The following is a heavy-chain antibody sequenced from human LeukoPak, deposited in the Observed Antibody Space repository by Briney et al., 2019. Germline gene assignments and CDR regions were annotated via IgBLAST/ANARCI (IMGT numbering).Heavy chain of an antibody. CDR2: ILYNGEDE. D-gene: IGHD1-14*01. CDR3: AREFSRSGSLDY. CDR1: GFTFSSYS. V-gene: IGHV3-30*03. J-gene: IGHJ4*02. Sequence: QSGGSLRLSCAASGFTFSSYSMNWVRQAPGKGLEWVTSILYNGEDEYYTSSVKGRFTISRDNSKNMLYLQMNSLRIEDTAVYFCAREFSRSGSLDYWGQGTLVTVSS.